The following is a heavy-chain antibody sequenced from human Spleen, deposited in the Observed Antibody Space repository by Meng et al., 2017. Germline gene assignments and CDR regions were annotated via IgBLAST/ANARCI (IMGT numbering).Heavy chain of an antibody. CDR2: INHSGST. V-gene: IGHV4-34*01. J-gene: IGHJ4*02. CDR1: GGSFSDYY. CDR3: ARGPTTMAHDFDY. Sequence: VQLQQLDAGLLKPSETLSPTCVVFGGSFSDYYWSWIRQPPGKGLEWIGEINHSGSTNYNPSLESRATISVDTSQNNLSLKLSSVTAADSAVYYCARGPTTMAHDFDYWGQGTLVTVSS. D-gene: IGHD4-11*01.